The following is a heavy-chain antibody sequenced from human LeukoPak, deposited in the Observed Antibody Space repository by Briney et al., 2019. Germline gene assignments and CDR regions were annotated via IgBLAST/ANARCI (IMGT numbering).Heavy chain of an antibody. Sequence: SQTLSLTCAISGDSVSSNSAAWNWIRQSPSRGLEWLGRTYYRSEWYNEYAVSVKSRIIINPDTSKNQFSLHLNSVTSEDTAVYYCARGPNGRAAARYFQHWGQGTLVTVSS. CDR3: ARGPNGRAAARYFQH. V-gene: IGHV6-1*01. CDR2: TYYRSEWYN. CDR1: GDSVSSNSAA. J-gene: IGHJ1*01. D-gene: IGHD6-13*01.